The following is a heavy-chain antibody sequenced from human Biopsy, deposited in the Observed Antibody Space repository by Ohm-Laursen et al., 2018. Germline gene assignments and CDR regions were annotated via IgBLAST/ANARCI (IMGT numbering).Heavy chain of an antibody. CDR3: AKIPPSRCDSDECYPIFDY. V-gene: IGHV3-11*01. CDR2: ISPTADII. Sequence: SLRLSCAASGFTFSDHYMSWIRQAPGKGLEWLSYISPTADIIFDTDSVKGRFTISRDNAKNSLYLQMNSLRAEDTAIYYCAKIPPSRCDSDECYPIFDYWGQGTLVIVSS. D-gene: IGHD2-21*01. CDR1: GFTFSDHY. J-gene: IGHJ4*02.